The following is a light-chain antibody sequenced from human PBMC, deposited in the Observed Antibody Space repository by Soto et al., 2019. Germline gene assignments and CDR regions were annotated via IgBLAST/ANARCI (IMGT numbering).Light chain of an antibody. CDR2: DAS. Sequence: DIQMTQSPSTLSASVGGRLTLTVLASQSISSWLAWYQQKPGKAPKLLIYDASSLESGVPSRFSGSGSGTEFTLTITSLQPDDFATYYCQQYSGYSERTFGQGTKVDIK. J-gene: IGKJ1*01. V-gene: IGKV1-5*01. CDR3: QQYSGYSERT. CDR1: QSISSW.